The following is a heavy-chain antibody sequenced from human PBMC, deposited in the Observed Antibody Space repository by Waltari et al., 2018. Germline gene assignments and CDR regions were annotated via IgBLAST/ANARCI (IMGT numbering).Heavy chain of an antibody. CDR2: ISSGGRTT. V-gene: IGHV3-23*01. CDR1: GLSFRSYA. J-gene: IGHJ4*02. D-gene: IGHD3-3*01. Sequence: EVRLLQSGGGLVQPGGSLRLSCEASGLSFRSYAMTWVRQAPGKGLEWVSAISSGGRTTYYADPVEGRFIISRDNSKSFLYLQMSKLAAGDTAIYFCSKDPVGRGFWSGCPPHGFDGLSCWGQGTLVTVSS. CDR3: SKDPVGRGFWSGCPPHGFDGLSC.